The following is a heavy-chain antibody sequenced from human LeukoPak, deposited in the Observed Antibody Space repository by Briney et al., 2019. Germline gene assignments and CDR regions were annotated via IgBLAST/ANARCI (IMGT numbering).Heavy chain of an antibody. Sequence: ASVKVSCKASGCTFTGYYMHWVRQAPGQGLEWMGWINPNSGGTNYAQKFQGRVTMTRDTSANTAYMELSSLRSEDMAVYYCTLYNYWGQGTLVTVSS. V-gene: IGHV1-2*02. CDR3: TLYNY. D-gene: IGHD2-2*02. J-gene: IGHJ4*02. CDR1: GCTFTGYY. CDR2: INPNSGGT.